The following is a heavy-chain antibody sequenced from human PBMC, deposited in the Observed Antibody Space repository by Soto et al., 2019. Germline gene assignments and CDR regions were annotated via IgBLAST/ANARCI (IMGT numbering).Heavy chain of an antibody. CDR2: INHSGST. V-gene: IGHV4-34*01. CDR1: GGSFSGYY. CDR3: ARGDWACGMDV. J-gene: IGHJ6*02. Sequence: SETLSLTCAVYGGSFSGYYWSWIRQPPGKGLEWIGEINHSGSTNYNPSPKSRVTISVDTSKNQFSLKLSSVTAADTAVYYCARGDWACGMDVWGQGPTVTVSS. D-gene: IGHD2-21*01.